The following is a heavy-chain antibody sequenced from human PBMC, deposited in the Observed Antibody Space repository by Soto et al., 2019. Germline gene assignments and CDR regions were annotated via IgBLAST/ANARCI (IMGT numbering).Heavy chain of an antibody. CDR2: IWYDGSNK. CDR1: GLTFSSYG. J-gene: IGHJ6*02. CDR3: ASVTYYYDSSGYYPDV. D-gene: IGHD3-22*01. V-gene: IGHV3-33*01. Sequence: GGSLRLSCAASGLTFSSYGMHWVRQAPGKGLEWVAVIWYDGSNKYYADSVKGRFTISRDNSKNTLYLQMNSLRAEDTAVYYCASVTYYYDSSGYYPDVWGQGTTVTVYS.